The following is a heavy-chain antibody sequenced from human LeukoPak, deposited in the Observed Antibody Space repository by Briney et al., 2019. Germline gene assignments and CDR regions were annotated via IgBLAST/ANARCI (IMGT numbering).Heavy chain of an antibody. Sequence: GGSLTLSCAASGFTFSDYYMSWIRQAPGKGLEWVSYISSRGSTIYYADSVKGRFPISRDNAKNSLYLQMNNLRAEDTAVYYCARVYHYYDSSGPAGYWGQGTLVTVS. J-gene: IGHJ4*02. CDR3: ARVYHYYDSSGPAGY. CDR1: GFTFSDYY. CDR2: ISSRGSTI. D-gene: IGHD3-22*01. V-gene: IGHV3-11*01.